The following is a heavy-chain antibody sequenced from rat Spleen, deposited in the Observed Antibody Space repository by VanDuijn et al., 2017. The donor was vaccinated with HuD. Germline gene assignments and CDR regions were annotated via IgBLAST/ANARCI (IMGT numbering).Heavy chain of an antibody. CDR2: IWDDGST. CDR1: GFSLTSYG. V-gene: IGHV2-15*01. D-gene: IGHD1-11*01. CDR3: TRETIVSPY. Sequence: QVQLKESGPGLVQPSQTLSLTCTVSGFSLTSYGVSWVRQPPGKGLEWMGGIWDDGSTNYNSAFKSRLSISRDPSKSQVFLKMNSLQTEDTAIYFCTRETIVSPYWGQGVMVTVSS. J-gene: IGHJ2*01.